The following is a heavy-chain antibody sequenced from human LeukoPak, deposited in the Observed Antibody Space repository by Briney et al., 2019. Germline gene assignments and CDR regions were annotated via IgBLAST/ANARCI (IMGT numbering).Heavy chain of an antibody. V-gene: IGHV3-7*01. CDR3: ARDRIPYYDSSGYYYSYRDY. CDR1: GFTFSSYW. CDR2: IKQDGSEK. J-gene: IGHJ4*02. D-gene: IGHD3-22*01. Sequence: PGGSLRLSCAASGFTFSSYWMSWVRQAPGKGLEWVANIKQDGSEKYYVDSVKGRFTISRDNAKNSLYLQMNSLRAEDTAVYYCARDRIPYYDSSGYYYSYRDYWGQGTLVTVSS.